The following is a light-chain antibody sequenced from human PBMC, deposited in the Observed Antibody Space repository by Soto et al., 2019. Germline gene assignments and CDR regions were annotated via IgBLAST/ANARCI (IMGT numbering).Light chain of an antibody. Sequence: LTQPASVSGSPGQSITISCTGTSSDVGGYNYVSWYQQHPGKAPKLMLYEVSNRPSGISNRFSGSKSGNTASLTISGLQAEDEADYYCSSYTSSSTLCVFXTGTKVTVL. CDR1: SSDVGGYNY. J-gene: IGLJ1*01. CDR3: SSYTSSSTLCV. CDR2: EVS. V-gene: IGLV2-14*01.